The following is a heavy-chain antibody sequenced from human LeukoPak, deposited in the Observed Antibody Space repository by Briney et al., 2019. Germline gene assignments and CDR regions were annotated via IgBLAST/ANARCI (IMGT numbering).Heavy chain of an antibody. J-gene: IGHJ4*02. Sequence: GGSLRLSCAASGFTFSSYSMNWVRQAPGKGLEWVSVIYSGGSTNYADSVKGRFTISRDRSKNTLYLQMNSLRAEDTAVYYCARGVNYFDYWGQGTLVTVSS. CDR2: IYSGGST. CDR1: GFTFSSYS. V-gene: IGHV3-53*01. CDR3: ARGVNYFDY.